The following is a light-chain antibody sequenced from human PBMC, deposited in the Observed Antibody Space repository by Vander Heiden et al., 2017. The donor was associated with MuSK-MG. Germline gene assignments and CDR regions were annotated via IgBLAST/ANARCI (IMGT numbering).Light chain of an antibody. CDR1: NSNTGSNT. V-gene: IGLV1-44*01. CDR3: AAWDDSLNGPS. CDR2: STN. J-gene: IGLJ2*01. Sequence: QSVLTQPPSASGTPGQGVTLSCSGSNSNTGSNTVNWYQQVAGTAPKLLIYSTNQRPSGVPDRFSGSKSGTSASLAISGLQSEDEAAYYCAAWDDSLNGPSFGGGTHLTVL.